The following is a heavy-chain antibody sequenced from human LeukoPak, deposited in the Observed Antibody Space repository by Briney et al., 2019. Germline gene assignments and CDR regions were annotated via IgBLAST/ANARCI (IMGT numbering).Heavy chain of an antibody. CDR1: GFTFSSYG. CDR3: AREGAYSGLDY. J-gene: IGHJ4*02. CDR2: ISYDGSNK. V-gene: IGHV3-30*03. D-gene: IGHD5-12*01. Sequence: GGSLRLSCAASGFTFSSYGMHWVRQAPGKGLEWVAVISYDGSNKYYADSVKGRFTISRDNSKNTLYLQMSSLKAEDTAVYYCAREGAYSGLDYWGQGTLVTVSS.